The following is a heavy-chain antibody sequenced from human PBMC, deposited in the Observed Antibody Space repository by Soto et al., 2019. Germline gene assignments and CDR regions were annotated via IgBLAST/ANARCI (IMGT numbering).Heavy chain of an antibody. CDR3: AIDMSTT. V-gene: IGHV1-8*01. D-gene: IGHD2-2*01. CDR2: MNPNSGHT. CDR1: GYTFTSHD. J-gene: IGHJ1*01. Sequence: QVQLVQSGAEVNKPGASVKVSCKASGYTFTSHDINWMRQATGQGLEWMGWMNPNSGHTNYAQKFQGRVTMTRDTSLSTAYMEWTNLRSEATAIYYCAIDMSTTWGQGTLVTVSS.